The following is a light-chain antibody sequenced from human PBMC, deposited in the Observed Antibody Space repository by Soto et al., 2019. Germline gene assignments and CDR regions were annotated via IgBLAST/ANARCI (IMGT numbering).Light chain of an antibody. V-gene: IGLV4-60*02. CDR3: EHWDRNTHVV. CDR1: SGHISYI. J-gene: IGLJ2*01. CDR2: LEGSGSY. Sequence: QSVLTQSSSASASLGSSVTLTCTRSSGHISYIIAWHQQQPGKAPRYLMKLEGSGSYNKGSGVPDCFSGSSSGADRYLTIFPRQVEDEADYYCEHWDRNTHVVFGGGTKLTVL.